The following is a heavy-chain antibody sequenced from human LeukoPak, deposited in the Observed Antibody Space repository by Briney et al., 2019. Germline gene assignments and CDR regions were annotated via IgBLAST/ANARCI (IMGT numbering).Heavy chain of an antibody. CDR1: GFTFDDYG. Sequence: GGSLRLSCAASGFTFDDYGMSWVRQAPGKGLEWVSGINWNGGSTGYADSVKGRFTISRDNAKNSLYLQMNSLRAEDTALYYCARSGYYDSSGYYFDWGPGTLVTVSS. V-gene: IGHV3-20*04. CDR3: ARSGYYDSSGYYFD. D-gene: IGHD3-22*01. CDR2: INWNGGST. J-gene: IGHJ4*02.